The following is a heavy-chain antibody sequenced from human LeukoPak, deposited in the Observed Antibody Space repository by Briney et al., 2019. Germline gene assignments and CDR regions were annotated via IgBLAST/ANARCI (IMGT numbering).Heavy chain of an antibody. J-gene: IGHJ6*02. V-gene: IGHV7-4-1*02. CDR2: IDTNTGKP. CDR1: GYAFTTYC. Sequence: ASVKVSCKASGYAFTTYCINWVRQAPGQGLEWMGWIDTNTGKPAYAQGFTGRFAFSLDTSVSTAYLQISSLKAEDTAVYYCAKIPGLNVVPSGMDVRGQGTTVTVSS. D-gene: IGHD2-2*01. CDR3: AKIPGLNVVPSGMDV.